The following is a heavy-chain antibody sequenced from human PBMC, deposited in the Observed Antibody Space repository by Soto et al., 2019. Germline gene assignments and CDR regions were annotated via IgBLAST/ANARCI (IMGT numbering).Heavy chain of an antibody. CDR1: GGSISGYY. Sequence: SETLSLTCTVSGGSISGYYWGWIRQPPGKGLEWIGNIYDTESANYNPFLKSRVTMSMDMSKNQFALTLTSVTAADSAVYYCARASSSSSAADYWGQGLQVTVSS. V-gene: IGHV4-59*01. J-gene: IGHJ4*02. D-gene: IGHD6-6*01. CDR2: IYDTESA. CDR3: ARASSSSSAADY.